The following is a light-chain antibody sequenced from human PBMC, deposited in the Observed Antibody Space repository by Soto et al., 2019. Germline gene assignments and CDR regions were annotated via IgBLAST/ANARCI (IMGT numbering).Light chain of an antibody. CDR1: SSNIGSNT. CDR3: AAWDDSLHVVV. Sequence: QSVLTQPPSASGTPGQRVTISCSGSSSNIGSNTVNWYQQLPGTAPKLLIYSNNQRPSGVPDRFSGSQSGTSASLAISGLQPEDEADYYCAAWDDSLHVVVFGGGTKLTVL. V-gene: IGLV1-44*01. CDR2: SNN. J-gene: IGLJ2*01.